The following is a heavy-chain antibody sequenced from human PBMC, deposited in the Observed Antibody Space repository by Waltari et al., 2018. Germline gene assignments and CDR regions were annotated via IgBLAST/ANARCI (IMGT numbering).Heavy chain of an antibody. CDR1: GGPFSTYA. V-gene: IGHV1-69*01. CDR2: IIPVFGPP. D-gene: IGHD1-26*01. J-gene: IGHJ3*02. Sequence: QVQLVQSGAQMKKPGSSVMVSCRASGGPFSTYAVSWVRQAPGQGLELMGGIIPVFGPPNDEQKFQGRVTFTADESTSTLYMELSSLRSEDTAIYYCAKNGDVMLRATTFRDAFDIWGQGTMVTVSS. CDR3: AKNGDVMLRATTFRDAFDI.